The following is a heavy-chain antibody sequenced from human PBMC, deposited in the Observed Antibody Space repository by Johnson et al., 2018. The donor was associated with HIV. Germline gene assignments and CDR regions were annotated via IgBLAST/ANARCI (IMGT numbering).Heavy chain of an antibody. J-gene: IGHJ3*02. Sequence: QVQLVESGGGVVQPGRSLRLSCAASGFTFSSYAMHWVRQAPGKGLEWVAVISYDGSNKYYADSVKGRFTISRDNSKNTLYLQMNSLRAEDTAVYYCVLTDYGDYPQRVPDAFDIWGQGTMVTVSS. V-gene: IGHV3-30-3*01. D-gene: IGHD4-17*01. CDR3: VLTDYGDYPQRVPDAFDI. CDR2: ISYDGSNK. CDR1: GFTFSSYA.